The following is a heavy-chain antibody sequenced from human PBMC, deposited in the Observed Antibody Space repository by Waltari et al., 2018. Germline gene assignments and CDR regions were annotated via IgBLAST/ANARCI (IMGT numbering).Heavy chain of an antibody. Sequence: QVQLVESGGGVVQPGRSLRPSCAASGFTFSSYAMHWVRQAPGKGLEWVAVISYDGSNKYYADSVKGRFTISRDNSKNTLYLQMNSLRAEDTAVYYCARDGSGSYYNVASAFDIWGQGTMVTVSS. D-gene: IGHD3-10*01. CDR3: ARDGSGSYYNVASAFDI. CDR2: ISYDGSNK. CDR1: GFTFSSYA. J-gene: IGHJ3*02. V-gene: IGHV3-30*01.